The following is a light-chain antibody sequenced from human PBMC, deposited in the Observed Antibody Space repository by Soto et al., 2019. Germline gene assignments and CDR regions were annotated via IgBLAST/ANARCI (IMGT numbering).Light chain of an antibody. CDR3: QQYENLPP. CDR2: DAS. J-gene: IGKJ5*01. V-gene: IGKV1-33*01. Sequence: DVQLSQSPSFLSASVGDRDTMTFQASQNINNYLNWYQQKPGRAPKLLIYDASNLEAGVPSRFRGSGSGTDFTFTISRLQPEDIATYYCQQYENLPPFGQGTRLEI. CDR1: QNINNY.